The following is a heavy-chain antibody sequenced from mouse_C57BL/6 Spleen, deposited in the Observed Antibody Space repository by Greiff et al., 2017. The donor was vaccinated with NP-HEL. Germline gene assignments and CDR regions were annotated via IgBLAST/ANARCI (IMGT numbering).Heavy chain of an antibody. CDR2: INPNNGGT. J-gene: IGHJ2*01. Sequence: VQLQQSGPELVKPGASVKISCKASGYTFTDYYMNWVKQSHGKSLEWIGDINPNNGGTSYNQKFKGKATLTVDKSSSTAYMELRSLTSEDSAFYYCARSITGIDYWGQGTTLTVSS. D-gene: IGHD4-1*01. V-gene: IGHV1-26*01. CDR1: GYTFTDYY. CDR3: ARSITGIDY.